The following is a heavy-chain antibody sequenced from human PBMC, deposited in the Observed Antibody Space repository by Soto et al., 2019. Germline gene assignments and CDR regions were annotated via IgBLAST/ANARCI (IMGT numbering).Heavy chain of an antibody. J-gene: IGHJ5*02. Sequence: SETLSLTCTVSGGSISSYYWSWIRQPPGKGLEWIGYIYYSGSTSYXPSXXXXXXXXXXXSKTQFSLKLSSVTAADTAVYYCAREWRVAAAGFDPWGQGTLVTVSS. V-gene: IGHV4-59*01. CDR2: IYYSGST. D-gene: IGHD6-13*01. CDR1: GGSISSYY. CDR3: AREWRVAAAGFDP.